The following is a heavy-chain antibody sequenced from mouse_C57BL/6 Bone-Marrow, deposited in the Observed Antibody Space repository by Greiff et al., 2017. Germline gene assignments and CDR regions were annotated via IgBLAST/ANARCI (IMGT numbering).Heavy chain of an antibody. D-gene: IGHD1-1*01. V-gene: IGHV14-3*01. J-gene: IGHJ1*03. Sequence: DVKLQESVAELVRPGASVKLSCTASGFNIKNTYMHWVKQRPEQGLEWIGRIDPANGNTKYAPKFQGKATITADTSSNTAYLQLSSLTSEDTAIYYCARSYGSSYVDWYFDVWGTGTTVTVSS. CDR3: ARSYGSSYVDWYFDV. CDR2: IDPANGNT. CDR1: GFNIKNTY.